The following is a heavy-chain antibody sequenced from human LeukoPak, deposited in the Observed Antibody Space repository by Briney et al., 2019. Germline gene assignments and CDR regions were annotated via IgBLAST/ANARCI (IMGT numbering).Heavy chain of an antibody. CDR3: ARDNIAGSGSSD. D-gene: IGHD3-10*01. CDR1: GFTFNYYA. Sequence: GGSLRLSCVASGFTFNYYAIHWVRQAPGKGLEWVAVISFDGKNKFYADSVKGRFTISRDNSKNTLYLQMNSLRVEDTAVYYCARDNIAGSGSSDWGQGTLVTVSS. J-gene: IGHJ4*02. V-gene: IGHV3-30*04. CDR2: ISFDGKNK.